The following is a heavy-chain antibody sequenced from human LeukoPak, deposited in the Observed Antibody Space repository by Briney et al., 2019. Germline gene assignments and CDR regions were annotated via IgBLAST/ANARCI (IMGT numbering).Heavy chain of an antibody. V-gene: IGHV3-48*03. Sequence: GGSLRLSCAASGFTFSSHAMSWVRQAPGKGLEWVSHISSDGNTEYYLDSVRGRFTMSRDNAKSLLFLQMNSLRAEDTAVYYCARDTLNGPFVISLDFWGQGGLVTVSS. CDR2: ISSDGNTE. CDR3: ARDTLNGPFVISLDF. CDR1: GFTFSSHA. D-gene: IGHD3-9*01. J-gene: IGHJ4*02.